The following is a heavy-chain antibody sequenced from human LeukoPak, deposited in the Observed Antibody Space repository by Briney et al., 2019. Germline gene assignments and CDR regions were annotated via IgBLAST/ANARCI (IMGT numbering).Heavy chain of an antibody. Sequence: ASVKVTCKSSEYTFTGYYIHWVRQPPGQGLEWVGWIDPNTGDSNYVQKFQGRVTMTRDTSISTAYMELSRLRSDDTAFYYCARIRYCGGISCYYIDYWGQGTLVTVSA. CDR3: ARIRYCGGISCYYIDY. V-gene: IGHV1-2*02. CDR2: IDPNTGDS. J-gene: IGHJ4*02. D-gene: IGHD2-2*01. CDR1: EYTFTGYY.